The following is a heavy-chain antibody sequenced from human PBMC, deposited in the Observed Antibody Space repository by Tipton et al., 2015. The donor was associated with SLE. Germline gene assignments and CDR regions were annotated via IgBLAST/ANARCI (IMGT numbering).Heavy chain of an antibody. CDR2: IYTSGST. J-gene: IGHJ4*02. V-gene: IGHV4-39*07. Sequence: TLSLTCTVSGGSISSRSYYWGWIRQPPGKGLEWIGRIYTSGSTNYNPSLKSRVTISVDTSKNQFSLKLSSVTAADTAVYYRARDLTYGSGSYFDYWGQGTLVTVSS. D-gene: IGHD3-10*01. CDR1: GGSISSRSYY. CDR3: ARDLTYGSGSYFDY.